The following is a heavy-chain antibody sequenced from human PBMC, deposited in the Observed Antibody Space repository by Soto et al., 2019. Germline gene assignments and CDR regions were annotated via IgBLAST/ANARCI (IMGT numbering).Heavy chain of an antibody. V-gene: IGHV1-8*01. Sequence: VSVKVSCKASGYTFATYDINWVRQAPGQGLEWMGWMNPNSGNTGYAQRFQGRVTMTRDTSISTAYMELSSLRSEDTAVYYCASVGTTDRQLRSRGNNWFDTWGQGTLVTVSS. CDR2: MNPNSGNT. D-gene: IGHD6-6*01. J-gene: IGHJ5*02. CDR1: GYTFATYD. CDR3: ASVGTTDRQLRSRGNNWFDT.